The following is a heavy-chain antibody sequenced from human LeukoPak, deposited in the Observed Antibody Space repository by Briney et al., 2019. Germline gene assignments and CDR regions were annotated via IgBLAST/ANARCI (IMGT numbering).Heavy chain of an antibody. CDR2: TYYRSKWYN. CDR1: GDSVSSISVA. V-gene: IGHV6-1*01. J-gene: IGHJ6*02. Sequence: SQTLSLTCAISGDSVSSISVAWNWIRQSPSRGLEWLGRTYYRSKWYNEYAVSVKGRININPDPSKNQFSLQLNSVTPEDTAVYYCALARSEYHYGMDVWGQGAAVTVSS. CDR3: ALARSEYHYGMDV.